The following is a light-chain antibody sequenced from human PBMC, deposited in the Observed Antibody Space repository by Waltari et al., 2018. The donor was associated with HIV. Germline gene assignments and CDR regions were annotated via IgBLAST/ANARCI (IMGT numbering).Light chain of an antibody. J-gene: IGLJ1*01. V-gene: IGLV3-25*03. Sequence: SFELTQPPSVSVSPGQTARLTCSGDALADHYVYWYQQKAGQAPVLVMYKDGERPSGVPERFFASTSGTTVTLIISGVQAEDEADYYCQSADSSDSSYVFGSGTKVTVL. CDR1: ALADHY. CDR3: QSADSSDSSYV. CDR2: KDG.